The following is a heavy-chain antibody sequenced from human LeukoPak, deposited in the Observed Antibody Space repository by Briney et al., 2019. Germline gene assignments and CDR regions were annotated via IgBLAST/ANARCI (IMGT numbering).Heavy chain of an antibody. J-gene: IGHJ4*02. V-gene: IGHV3-64D*06. CDR1: GFIFNIYA. CDR2: INSNGGGT. Sequence: PGGSLRLSCSASGFIFNIYAMYWVRQAPGKGLEYVSVINSNGGGTYYADFVKDRFIISRDNSKNTLYLQMSSLRLEDTAVYYCVKGGAAAGSWSNHFDYWGQGTLVTVSS. CDR3: VKGGAAAGSWSNHFDY. D-gene: IGHD6-13*01.